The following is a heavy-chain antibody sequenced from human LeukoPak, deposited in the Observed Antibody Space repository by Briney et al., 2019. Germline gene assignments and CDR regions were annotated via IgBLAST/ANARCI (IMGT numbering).Heavy chain of an antibody. CDR2: IYYSGST. D-gene: IGHD1-26*01. Sequence: PSETLSLTCTVSGGSISSSSYYWGWIRQPPGKGLEWIGSIYYSGSTYYNPSLKSRVTISVDTSKNQFSLKLSSVTAADTAVYYCASQTIVEADPGSLQHWGQGTLVTVSS. J-gene: IGHJ1*01. CDR3: ASQTIVEADPGSLQH. V-gene: IGHV4-39*07. CDR1: GGSISSSSYY.